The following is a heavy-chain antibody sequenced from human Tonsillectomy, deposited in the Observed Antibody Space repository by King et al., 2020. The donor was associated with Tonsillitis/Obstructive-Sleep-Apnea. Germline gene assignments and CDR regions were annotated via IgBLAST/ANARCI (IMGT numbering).Heavy chain of an antibody. CDR3: ARAYYDSRGSRFDS. D-gene: IGHD3-22*01. Sequence: QLVQSGAEVKKPGASVKVSCKASGYTFTRYGISWVRQAPGQGLEWMGWISTYNGHTKNAQKFQGRVTMTTDTSTNTAYMELRSLRSDDTAVYYCARAYYDSRGSRFDSWGQGTLVTVSS. V-gene: IGHV1-18*01. CDR1: GYTFTRYG. J-gene: IGHJ4*02. CDR2: ISTYNGHT.